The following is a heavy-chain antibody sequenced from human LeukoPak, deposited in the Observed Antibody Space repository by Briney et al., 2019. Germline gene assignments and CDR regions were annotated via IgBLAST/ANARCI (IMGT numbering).Heavy chain of an antibody. J-gene: IGHJ4*01. CDR2: ISNDGSRK. CDR3: AGDLSGHWTYDY. CDR1: GFTFSRHG. Sequence: GRSLRLSCAPSGFTFSRHGMHWVRQAPGKGLEWVAIISNDGSRKYYAHSVEGRFTISRDSSMNTLYLQLNSLRTEDTAMYYCAGDLSGHWTYDYWGQGTLVTVSS. V-gene: IGHV3-30*03. D-gene: IGHD1-1*01.